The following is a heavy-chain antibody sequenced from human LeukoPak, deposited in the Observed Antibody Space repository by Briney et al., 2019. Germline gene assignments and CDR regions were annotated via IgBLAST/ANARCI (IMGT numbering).Heavy chain of an antibody. D-gene: IGHD6-13*01. J-gene: IGHJ4*02. Sequence: QPGRSLRLSCAASGFTFSRHTMHWVRQAPGKGLEWVAVISYDGSNKYYADSVKGRFTISRDNSKNTLYLQMNSLRAEDTAVYYCAKKRDSATGYPNFDYWGQGTLVTVSS. CDR2: ISYDGSNK. CDR3: AKKRDSATGYPNFDY. V-gene: IGHV3-30-3*02. CDR1: GFTFSRHT.